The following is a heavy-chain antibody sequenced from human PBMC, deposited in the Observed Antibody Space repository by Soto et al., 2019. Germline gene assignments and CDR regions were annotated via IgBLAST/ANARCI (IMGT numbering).Heavy chain of an antibody. J-gene: IGHJ6*02. CDR2: ISGSGGST. V-gene: IGHV3-23*01. CDR1: GFTFSSYV. Sequence: GGSLRLSCAASGFTFSSYVISWIRQAPGKGLEWVSAISGSGGSTDYADSVKGRFTISRDNSRKTLYLQMNSLRAEDTAVYYCATFGPAAMDYYYFYGMEVWGQGTTVTVPS. CDR3: ATFGPAAMDYYYFYGMEV. D-gene: IGHD2-2*01.